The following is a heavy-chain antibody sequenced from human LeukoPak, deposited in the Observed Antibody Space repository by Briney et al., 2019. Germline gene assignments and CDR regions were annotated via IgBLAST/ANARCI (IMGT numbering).Heavy chain of an antibody. CDR2: ISSSGSTI. D-gene: IGHD4/OR15-4a*01. CDR3: ATNYLDAFDI. J-gene: IGHJ3*02. Sequence: PGGSLRLSCAASGFTFSDYYMSWIRQAPGKGLEWVSYISSSGSTIYYVESVKGRFTISRDNAKNSLYLQMNSLRAEDTAVYYCATNYLDAFDIWGQGTMVTVSS. V-gene: IGHV3-11*04. CDR1: GFTFSDYY.